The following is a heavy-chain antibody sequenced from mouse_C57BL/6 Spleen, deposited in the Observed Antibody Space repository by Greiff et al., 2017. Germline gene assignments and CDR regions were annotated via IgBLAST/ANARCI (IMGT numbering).Heavy chain of an antibody. V-gene: IGHV1-22*01. CDR1: GYTFTDYN. CDR2: INPNNGGT. D-gene: IGHD4-1*01. J-gene: IGHJ2*01. Sequence: EVKLMESGPELVKPGASVKMSCKASGYTFTDYNMHWVKQSHGKSLEWIGYINPNNGGTSYNQKFKGKATLTVNKSSSTAYMELRSLTSEDSAVYYCASPNWDYFDYWGQGTTLTVSS. CDR3: ASPNWDYFDY.